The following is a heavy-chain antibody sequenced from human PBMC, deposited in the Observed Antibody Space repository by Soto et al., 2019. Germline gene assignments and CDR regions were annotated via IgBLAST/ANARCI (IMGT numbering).Heavy chain of an antibody. J-gene: IGHJ5*02. CDR2: IYYSGGP. V-gene: IGHV4-31*03. D-gene: IGHD3-10*01. Sequence: QVQLQESGPGLVRPSQTLSLSCTVSGGSISNSANHWSWIRQHPGEGLEWIGYIYYSGGPYYSPSLKGRVTLSIDASKNQFSRKLSSVTAADTAVYYCAKGVRGVPNWFDPWGQGTLVTVSS. CDR1: GGSISNSANH. CDR3: AKGVRGVPNWFDP.